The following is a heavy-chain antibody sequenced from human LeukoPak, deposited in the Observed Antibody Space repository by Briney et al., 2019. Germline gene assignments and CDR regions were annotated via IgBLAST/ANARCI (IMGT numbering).Heavy chain of an antibody. Sequence: GESLKISCKGSGYSFTSYWIGWVRQMPGKALEWMGIIYPGDSDTRYSPSFQGQVTFSVDTSISTAYLQLSGLRASDTAIYYCVRFGLTSSLDYWGQGTLVTVSS. J-gene: IGHJ4*02. CDR1: GYSFTSYW. CDR3: VRFGLTSSLDY. V-gene: IGHV5-51*01. CDR2: IYPGDSDT. D-gene: IGHD6-13*01.